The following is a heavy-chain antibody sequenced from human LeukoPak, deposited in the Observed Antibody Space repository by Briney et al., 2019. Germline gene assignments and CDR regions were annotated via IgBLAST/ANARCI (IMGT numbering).Heavy chain of an antibody. Sequence: GGSLRLSCAASGLTFSSYDMHWVRQATGKGLEWVSAIGTAGDTYYPGSVKGRFTISRENAKNSLYLQMNSLRAGDTAVYYCARSMLRGVLPYWGQGTLVTVSS. J-gene: IGHJ4*02. CDR1: GLTFSSYD. CDR2: IGTAGDT. D-gene: IGHD3-10*01. V-gene: IGHV3-13*01. CDR3: ARSMLRGVLPY.